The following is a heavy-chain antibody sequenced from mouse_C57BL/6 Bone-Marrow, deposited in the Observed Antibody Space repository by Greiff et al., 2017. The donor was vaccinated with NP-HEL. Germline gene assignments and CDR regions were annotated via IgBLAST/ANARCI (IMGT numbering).Heavy chain of an antibody. CDR1: GYTFTSYW. J-gene: IGHJ2*01. CDR2: IDPSDSYT. D-gene: IGHD1-1*01. V-gene: IGHV1-69*01. CDR3: ARSPITTVVAPYFDY. Sequence: VQLQQPGAELVMPGASVKLSCKASGYTFTSYWMHWVKQRPGQGLEWIGEIDPSDSYTNYNQKFKGKSTLTVDKSSSTAYMQLSSLTSEDSAVYYCARSPITTVVAPYFDYWGQGTTLTVSS.